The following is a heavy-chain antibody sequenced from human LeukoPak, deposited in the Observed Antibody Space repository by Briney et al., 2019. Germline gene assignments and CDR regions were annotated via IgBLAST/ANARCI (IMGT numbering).Heavy chain of an antibody. Sequence: GGSLRLSCAASGFTFSSYSMNWVRQAPGKGLEWVSYISSSSSTIYYADSVKGRFTISRDNAKNSLYLQMNSLRAEDTAVYYCAGTPTGDDDAFDIWGQGTMVTVSS. J-gene: IGHJ3*02. CDR3: AGTPTGDDDAFDI. D-gene: IGHD7-27*01. V-gene: IGHV3-48*04. CDR2: ISSSSSTI. CDR1: GFTFSSYS.